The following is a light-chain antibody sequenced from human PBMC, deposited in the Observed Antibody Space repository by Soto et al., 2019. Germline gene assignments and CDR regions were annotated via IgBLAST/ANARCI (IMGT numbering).Light chain of an antibody. CDR1: RSISNR. CDR3: QHYGGMWT. Sequence: DIQMTQSPSTLSASVGDRVTITCRASRSISNRLAWYQHKPGKAPKVLIYDASSLESGVPSRFSGSGSGTEFIPTISSLQPDDFASYCCQHYGGMWTFGQGTKVEMK. CDR2: DAS. J-gene: IGKJ1*01. V-gene: IGKV1-5*01.